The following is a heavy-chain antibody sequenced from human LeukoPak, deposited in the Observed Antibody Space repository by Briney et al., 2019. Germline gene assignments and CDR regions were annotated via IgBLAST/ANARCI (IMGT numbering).Heavy chain of an antibody. J-gene: IGHJ4*02. Sequence: PSETLSLTCTVSGGSISSYYWSWIRQPAGKGLEWIGRVYTSGNTNYNPSLKSRVTISLDTSKNQFSLKLSSVTAADTAVYYCARGYCSGGSCYSSPEYWGQGTLVTVSS. CDR1: GGSISSYY. V-gene: IGHV4-4*07. CDR2: VYTSGNT. CDR3: ARGYCSGGSCYSSPEY. D-gene: IGHD2-15*01.